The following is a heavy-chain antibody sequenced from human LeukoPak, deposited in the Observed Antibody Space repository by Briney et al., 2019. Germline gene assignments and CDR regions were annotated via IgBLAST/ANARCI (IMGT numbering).Heavy chain of an antibody. D-gene: IGHD2-15*01. V-gene: IGHV3-23*01. CDR3: GRSRRINASLYYYMDV. CDR1: GFTFSSYA. Sequence: GGSLRLSCAASGFTFSSYAITWVRQAPGKRLEWVSSIRSTGDSTFYADSVKGRFTISRDNSKNTVYLLMNSLRTEDTAVYYCGRSRRINASLYYYMDVWGKGTTVTVSS. CDR2: IRSTGDST. J-gene: IGHJ6*03.